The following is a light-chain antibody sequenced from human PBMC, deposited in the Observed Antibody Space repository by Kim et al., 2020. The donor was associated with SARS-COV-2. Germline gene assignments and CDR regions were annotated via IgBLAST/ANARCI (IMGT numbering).Light chain of an antibody. Sequence: SYELTQPPSMSVSPGQTASITCSGDKLGDKYACWYQQKPCQSPVLVIYQDTKRPSGIPERFSGSNSGNTATLTISGTQAMDEADYYCQTWDSTSVVFGGG. CDR3: QTWDSTSVV. CDR1: KLGDKY. V-gene: IGLV3-1*01. J-gene: IGLJ2*01. CDR2: QDT.